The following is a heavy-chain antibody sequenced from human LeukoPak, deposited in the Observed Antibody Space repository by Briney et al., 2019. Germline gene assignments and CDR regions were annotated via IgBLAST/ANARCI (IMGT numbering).Heavy chain of an antibody. D-gene: IGHD3-22*01. J-gene: IGHJ4*02. CDR1: GGTFSSYT. V-gene: IGHV1-69*02. CDR3: ARGSGYYRYYFDY. Sequence: PVASVKVSCKASGGTFSSYTISWVRQAPGQGLEWMGRIIPILGIANYAQKFQGRVTITADKSTSTAYMELSSLRSEDTAVYYCARGSGYYRYYFDYWGQGTLVTVSS. CDR2: IIPILGIA.